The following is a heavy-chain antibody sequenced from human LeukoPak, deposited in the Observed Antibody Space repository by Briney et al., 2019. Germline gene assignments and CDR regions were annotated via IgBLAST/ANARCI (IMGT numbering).Heavy chain of an antibody. J-gene: IGHJ4*01. V-gene: IGHV4-4*02. D-gene: IGHD1-26*01. CDR3: ARGGVGATTAYFDY. Sequence: SETLSLTCAVSGASISSSNWWSWVRQPPGKGLEWIGEIYHSGNTNYNPSLKSRVTVSVDKSKNQFSLNLSSVTAADTAIYYCARGGVGATTAYFDYWGQEPWSPSPQ. CDR2: IYHSGNT. CDR1: GASISSSNW.